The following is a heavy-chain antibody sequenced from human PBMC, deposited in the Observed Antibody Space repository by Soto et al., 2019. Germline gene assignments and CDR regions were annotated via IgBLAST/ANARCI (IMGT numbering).Heavy chain of an antibody. V-gene: IGHV4-4*02. CDR2: IYHSGST. D-gene: IGHD2-15*01. Sequence: QVQLQESGPGLVKPSGTLSLTCAVSGGSISSSNWWSWVRRPQGRGRGWMGEIYHSGSTNYNPSLKSRVTISVDKSKNQFSLKLSSVTAADTAVYYCARDRCSGGSCYSGREWRYFDYWGQGTLVTVSS. CDR1: GGSISSSNW. J-gene: IGHJ4*02. CDR3: ARDRCSGGSCYSGREWRYFDY.